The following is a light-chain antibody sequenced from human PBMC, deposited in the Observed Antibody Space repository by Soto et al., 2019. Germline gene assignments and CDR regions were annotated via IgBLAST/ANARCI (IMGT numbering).Light chain of an antibody. J-gene: IGKJ1*01. V-gene: IGKV1-39*01. CDR3: QQSYSNSWT. Sequence: DIQMTQSPSSLSASVGDRVTITCRASQSISTYLHWYQQKPGKAPKLLIYGASSLQSGFPSGFRGTRSGTGFTLTISSLQPQELATDYCQQSYSNSWTFGIGNKVEL. CDR1: QSISTY. CDR2: GAS.